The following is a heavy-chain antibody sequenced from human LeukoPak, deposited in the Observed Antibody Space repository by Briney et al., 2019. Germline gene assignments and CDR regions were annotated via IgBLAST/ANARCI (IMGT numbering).Heavy chain of an antibody. V-gene: IGHV3-53*01. J-gene: IGHJ4*02. CDR3: ARSPPASPFHY. D-gene: IGHD2-2*01. Sequence: GGSLRLSCTASGFTVSRNYMSWVRQAPGKGLEWVSVIYSGGDTYYADSVKGRFTISRDISENTLYLQMDNLRAEDTAFYYCARSPPASPFHYWGQGTLVTVSS. CDR1: GFTVSRNY. CDR2: IYSGGDT.